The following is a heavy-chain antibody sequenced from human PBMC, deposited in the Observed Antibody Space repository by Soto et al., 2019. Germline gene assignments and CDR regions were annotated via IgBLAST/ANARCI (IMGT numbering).Heavy chain of an antibody. J-gene: IGHJ6*02. D-gene: IGHD7-27*01. CDR3: ARQCRLGISCHYGMDV. CDR1: GGSISSSSYY. CDR2: IYYSGST. V-gene: IGHV4-39*01. Sequence: LSLTCTVSGGSISSSSYYWGWIRQPPGKGLEWIGSIYYSGSTYYNPSLKSRVTISVDTSKNQFSLKLSSVTAADTAVYYCARQCRLGISCHYGMDVWGQGTTVTVSS.